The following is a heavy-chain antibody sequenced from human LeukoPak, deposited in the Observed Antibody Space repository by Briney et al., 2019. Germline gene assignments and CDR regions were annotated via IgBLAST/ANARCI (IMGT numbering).Heavy chain of an antibody. D-gene: IGHD2-2*01. CDR2: ISGSGGST. CDR1: GFTFSDYA. Sequence: PGGSMRLSCAASGFTFSDYAMSWVRQAPGKGLEWVSAISGSGGSTYYADSVKGRFTISRDNSKNTLYLQMNSLRAEDTAVYYCATVFSSSNEFVDYWGQGALVTVSS. V-gene: IGHV3-23*01. CDR3: ATVFSSSNEFVDY. J-gene: IGHJ4*02.